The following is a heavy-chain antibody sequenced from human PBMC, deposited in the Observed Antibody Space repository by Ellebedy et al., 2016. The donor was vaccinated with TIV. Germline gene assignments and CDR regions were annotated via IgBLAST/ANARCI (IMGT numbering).Heavy chain of an antibody. D-gene: IGHD3-10*01. Sequence: SETLSLXXTVSGAFINSGGYYWTWIRQHPGKGLEWIGYSYYSGNTYYNPSLTSRVAISVDTSKNYFSLRLSSVTAADTAVYYCARTRSFASGTHYLDSWGQGTLVTVSS. J-gene: IGHJ4*02. CDR2: SYYSGNT. CDR1: GAFINSGGYY. CDR3: ARTRSFASGTHYLDS. V-gene: IGHV4-31*03.